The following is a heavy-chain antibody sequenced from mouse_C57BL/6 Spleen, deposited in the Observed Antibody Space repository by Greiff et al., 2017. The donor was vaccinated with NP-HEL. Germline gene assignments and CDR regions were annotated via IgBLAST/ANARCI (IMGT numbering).Heavy chain of an antibody. CDR2: IYPSDSET. CDR1: GYTFTSYW. Sequence: QVQLQQPGAELVRPGSSVKLSCKASGYTFTSYWMDWVKQRPGQRLEWIGNIYPSDSETHYNQKFKDKATLTVDKSSSTAYMQLSSLTSEDSAVYYGARGGREEAMDYWGKGTSVTVSS. V-gene: IGHV1-61*01. J-gene: IGHJ4*01. CDR3: ARGGREEAMDY.